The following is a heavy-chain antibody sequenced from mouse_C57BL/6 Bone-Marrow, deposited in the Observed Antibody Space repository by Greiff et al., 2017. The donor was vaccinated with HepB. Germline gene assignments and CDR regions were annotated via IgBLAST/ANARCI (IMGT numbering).Heavy chain of an antibody. D-gene: IGHD2-5*01. CDR3: ARDTPYSKGYFDY. CDR2: ISDGGSYT. V-gene: IGHV5-4*01. CDR1: GFTFSSYA. Sequence: DVQLVESGGGLVKPGGSLKLSCAASGFTFSSYAMSWVRQTPEKRLEWVATISDGGSYTYYPDNVKGRFTISRDNAKNNLYLQMSHLKSEDTAMYYCARDTPYSKGYFDYWGQGTTLTVSS. J-gene: IGHJ2*01.